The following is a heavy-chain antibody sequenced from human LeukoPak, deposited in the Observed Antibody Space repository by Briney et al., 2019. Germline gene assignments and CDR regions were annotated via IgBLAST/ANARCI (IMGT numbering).Heavy chain of an antibody. J-gene: IGHJ4*02. CDR1: GGSISSSSYY. D-gene: IGHD4-23*01. CDR2: IYYSGST. Sequence: SETLSLTCTVSGGSISSSSYYWGWIRQPPGKGLEWIGSIYYSGSTYYNPSLKSRVTISVDTSKNQFSLKLSSVTAADTAIYYCARDSRPYGGYSDYWGQGTLVTVSS. V-gene: IGHV4-39*07. CDR3: ARDSRPYGGYSDY.